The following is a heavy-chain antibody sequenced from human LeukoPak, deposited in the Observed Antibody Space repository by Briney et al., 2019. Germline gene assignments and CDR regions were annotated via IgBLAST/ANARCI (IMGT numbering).Heavy chain of an antibody. J-gene: IGHJ4*02. CDR3: ARDFGLTGKVDY. V-gene: IGHV3-64*01. D-gene: IGHD1-20*01. CDR1: GFTFSRYA. Sequence: GGSLRLSCAASGFTFSRYAMHWVRQAPGKGLESVSAISSNGGSTYYANSVKGRFTISRDNSKNTLYLQMGSLRAVDLAVYYCARDFGLTGKVDYWGQGTLVTVSS. CDR2: ISSNGGST.